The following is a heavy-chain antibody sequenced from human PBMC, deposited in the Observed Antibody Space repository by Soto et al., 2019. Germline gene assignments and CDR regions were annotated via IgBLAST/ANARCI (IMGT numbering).Heavy chain of an antibody. V-gene: IGHV2-5*02. J-gene: IGHJ4*02. D-gene: IGHD3-10*02. CDR2: IYRDDDK. CDR3: AHIYVHDPYFEY. CDR1: GFSLSTAVG. Sequence: QITLKESGPTLVKPTQTVTLTCTFSGFSLSTAVGVGWIRQPPGKALEWLVVIYRDDDKRYSPSLKIRITNTNDTTKHLVVLARTNMDPVDTSAHVCAHIYVHDPYFEYWGRGTLGSVS.